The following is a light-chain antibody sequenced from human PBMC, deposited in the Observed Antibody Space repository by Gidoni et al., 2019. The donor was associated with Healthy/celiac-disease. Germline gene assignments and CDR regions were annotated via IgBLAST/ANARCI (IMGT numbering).Light chain of an antibody. CDR2: AAS. CDR3: KQSYSTPLT. V-gene: IGKV1-39*01. CDR1: QSISSY. J-gene: IGKJ4*01. Sequence: DIQMTQSPSPLSASVGDRVTITCRASQSISSYLNWYQQKPGKAPKLLIYAASSLQSGVPSRFSGSGSGTDFTLTISSLQPEDFATYYCKQSYSTPLTFGAXTKVEIK.